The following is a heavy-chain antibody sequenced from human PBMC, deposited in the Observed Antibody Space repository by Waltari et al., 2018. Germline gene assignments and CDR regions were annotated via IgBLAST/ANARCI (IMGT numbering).Heavy chain of an antibody. Sequence: QVQLVQSGAEVKKPGASVKVSCKASGYTFTSYGISWVRQAPGQGLEWMGWISAYNGNTNYAQKLQGRVTITADESTGTAYMELSSLRSEDTAVYYCARDPLANGDWGQGTLVTVSS. CDR1: GYTFTSYG. CDR2: ISAYNGNT. CDR3: ARDPLANGD. J-gene: IGHJ4*02. D-gene: IGHD2-8*01. V-gene: IGHV1-18*01.